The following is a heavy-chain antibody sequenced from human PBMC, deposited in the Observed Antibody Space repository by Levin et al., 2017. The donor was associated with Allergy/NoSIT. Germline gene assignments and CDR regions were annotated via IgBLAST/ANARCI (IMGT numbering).Heavy chain of an antibody. V-gene: IGHV3-21*01. CDR3: ARSGSPDY. J-gene: IGHJ4*02. Sequence: PGGSLRLSCAASGFTFSDYSMNWVRQAPGKGLEWVSSISPNSNYIYYADSLKGRFTISRDNAKSSVFLQMNSLRAEDTALYYCARSGSPDYWGQGTLVTVSS. CDR2: ISPNSNYI. D-gene: IGHD3-22*01. CDR1: GFTFSDYS.